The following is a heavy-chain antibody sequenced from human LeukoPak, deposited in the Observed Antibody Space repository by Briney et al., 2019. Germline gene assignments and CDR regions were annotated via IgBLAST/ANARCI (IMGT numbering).Heavy chain of an antibody. CDR1: GFRFSSFG. Sequence: GGSLRLSCAASGFRFSSFGMSWVRQAPGKGPEWVSFISGNGGRTDYAESVKGRFTISRDNSKNTVYLQMNSLRDEDTAAYYCAKDPNGDYVGTFDMWGRGTMVTVSS. D-gene: IGHD4-17*01. V-gene: IGHV3-23*01. CDR2: ISGNGGRT. J-gene: IGHJ3*02. CDR3: AKDPNGDYVGTFDM.